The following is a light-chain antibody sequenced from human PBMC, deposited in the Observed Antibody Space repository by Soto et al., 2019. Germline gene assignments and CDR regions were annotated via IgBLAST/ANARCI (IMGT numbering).Light chain of an antibody. CDR1: QSVSSN. Sequence: EIVMTQSPATLSVSPGERATLSCRASQSVSSNLAWYQQKPGQAPRLLIYGASTRATGIPARFSGCGSGTEFTLTISSLQSEDFALYYCQQYNNWPPYTFGQGTKLEIK. CDR3: QQYNNWPPYT. CDR2: GAS. V-gene: IGKV3-15*01. J-gene: IGKJ2*01.